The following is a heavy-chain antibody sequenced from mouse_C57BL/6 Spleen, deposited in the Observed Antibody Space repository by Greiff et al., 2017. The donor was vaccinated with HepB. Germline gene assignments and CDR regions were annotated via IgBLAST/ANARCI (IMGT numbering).Heavy chain of an antibody. CDR3: ARRDYGSSYAMDY. D-gene: IGHD1-1*01. Sequence: LVESGAELVRPGASVKLSCKASGYTFTDYYINWVKQRPGQGLEWIARIYPGSGNTYYNEKFKGKATLTAEKSSSTAYMQLSSLTSEDSAVYFCARRDYGSSYAMDYWGQGTSVTVSS. J-gene: IGHJ4*01. V-gene: IGHV1-76*01. CDR2: IYPGSGNT. CDR1: GYTFTDYY.